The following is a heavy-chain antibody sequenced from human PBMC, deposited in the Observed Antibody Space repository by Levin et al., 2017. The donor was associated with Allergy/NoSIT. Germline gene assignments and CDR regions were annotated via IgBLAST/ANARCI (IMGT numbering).Heavy chain of an antibody. CDR3: AKDMSLIAAAGTTFDY. J-gene: IGHJ4*02. Sequence: SSILFLGCITYYADSVKGRFTISRDNSKNTLYLQMNSLRAEDTAVYYCAKDMSLIAAAGTTFDYWGQGTLVTVSS. CDR2: ILFLGCIT. D-gene: IGHD6-13*01. V-gene: IGHV3-23*01.